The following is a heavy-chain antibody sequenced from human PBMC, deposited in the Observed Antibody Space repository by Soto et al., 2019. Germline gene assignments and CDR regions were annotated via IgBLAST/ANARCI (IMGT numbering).Heavy chain of an antibody. V-gene: IGHV3-23*01. CDR1: GFTFSSYA. CDR2: IGGTDGKT. D-gene: IGHD3-10*01. Sequence: EVQLLESGGDLVQPGGSLRLSCAASGFTFSSYAMGWVRQAPGKGLEWVAAIGGTDGKTYYADSVKGRFTISRDNSEKTLYLQMSRLRAEDTAVYFCAKGMFSSSPAAAGSFDYWGQGALVTVSS. J-gene: IGHJ4*02. CDR3: AKGMFSSSPAAAGSFDY.